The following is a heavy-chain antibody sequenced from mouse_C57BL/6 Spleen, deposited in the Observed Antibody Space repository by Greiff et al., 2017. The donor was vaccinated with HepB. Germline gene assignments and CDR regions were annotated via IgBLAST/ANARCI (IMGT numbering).Heavy chain of an antibody. CDR1: GYTFTSYG. CDR3: AEPYGSSYVDY. V-gene: IGHV1-81*01. J-gene: IGHJ2*01. D-gene: IGHD1-1*01. Sequence: VKLQESGAELARPGASVKLSCKASGYTFTSYGISWVKQRTGQGLEWIGEIYPSSGNTYYNEKFKGKATLTADKSSSTAYMELRSLTSEDSAVYFCAEPYGSSYVDYWGQGTTLTVSS. CDR2: IYPSSGNT.